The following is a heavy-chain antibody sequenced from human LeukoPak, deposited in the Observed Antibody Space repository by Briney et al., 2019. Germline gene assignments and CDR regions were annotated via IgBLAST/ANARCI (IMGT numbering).Heavy chain of an antibody. J-gene: IGHJ3*02. CDR3: AKMVGGKTSAFDI. Sequence: SETLSLTCTVSGGSISSYYWSWIRQPPGKGLEWIGYIYYSGSTNYNPSLKSRVTISVDTSKNQFSLKLSSVTAADTAVYYCAKMVGGKTSAFDIWGQGTMVTVSS. CDR2: IYYSGST. V-gene: IGHV4-59*01. CDR1: GGSISSYY. D-gene: IGHD3-10*01.